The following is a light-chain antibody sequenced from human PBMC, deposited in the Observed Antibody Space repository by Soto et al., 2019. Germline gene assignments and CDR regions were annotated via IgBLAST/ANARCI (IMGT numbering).Light chain of an antibody. J-gene: IGKJ3*01. V-gene: IGKV3-15*01. CDR1: QTIRSD. CDR3: QHYDNLPLP. Sequence: TQSPGTLSLSPGERATLSCRASQTIRSDLAWYQQKPGQAPRLLISDASSRATGVPARFSGSGSGTEFTLTFDSLQSEDFELYFCQHYDNLPLPFAPGTNVDIK. CDR2: DAS.